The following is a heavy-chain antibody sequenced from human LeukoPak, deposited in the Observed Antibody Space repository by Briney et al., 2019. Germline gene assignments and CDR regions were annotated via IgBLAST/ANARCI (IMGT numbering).Heavy chain of an antibody. D-gene: IGHD6-13*01. CDR1: GGSISSYY. Sequence: PSETLSLTCTVSGGSISSYYWSWIRQPPGKGLEWIGYIYYSGSTNYNPSLKSRVTISVDTSKNQFSLKLSSVTAADTAVYYCAMGIAAAGADYWGQGTLVTVSS. CDR3: AMGIAAAGADY. V-gene: IGHV4-59*12. CDR2: IYYSGST. J-gene: IGHJ4*02.